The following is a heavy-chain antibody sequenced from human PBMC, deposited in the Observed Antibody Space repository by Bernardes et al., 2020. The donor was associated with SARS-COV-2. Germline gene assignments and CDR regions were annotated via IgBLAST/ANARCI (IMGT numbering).Heavy chain of an antibody. CDR2: MNPNSANT. D-gene: IGHD2-2*01. Sequence: ASVKVSCKASGYTFTSYDINWVRQATGQGLEWMGWMNPNSANTGHAQKFQGRVTMARNTSISTAYMELSSLRSEDTAVYYCARAPHFHCSSTSCPYYFDYWGQGNLVTVSS. J-gene: IGHJ4*02. CDR1: GYTFTSYD. CDR3: ARAPHFHCSSTSCPYYFDY. V-gene: IGHV1-8*01.